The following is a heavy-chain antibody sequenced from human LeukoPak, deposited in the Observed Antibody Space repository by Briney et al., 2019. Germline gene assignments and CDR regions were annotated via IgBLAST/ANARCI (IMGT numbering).Heavy chain of an antibody. V-gene: IGHV4-39*01. Sequence: SATLSLTCTVAARSIRSTSYFRGWIRQPPGKGMDWIGSIYYSGSTYYNTSLKSRVTISVDTSKNRSPLKLSSVTAADTAVYYCARHLKASGAFVIWGEGTMVTV. CDR3: ARHLKASGAFVI. D-gene: IGHD3-9*01. CDR1: ARSIRSTSYF. J-gene: IGHJ3*02. CDR2: IYYSGST.